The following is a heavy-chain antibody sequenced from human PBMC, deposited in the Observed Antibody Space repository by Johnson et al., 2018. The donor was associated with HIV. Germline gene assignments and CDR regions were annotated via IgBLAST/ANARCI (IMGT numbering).Heavy chain of an antibody. CDR1: GFIFSDHY. Sequence: QVQLVESGGGLVRPGGSLRLSCAASGFIFSDHYMSWIRQAPGKGLEWVSYISSRGNTRYYADSVKGRFTISRDNSKNTLYLQMHSLRAEDTAVYYCARALLIAARPVGAFDIWGQGTMVTVSS. CDR3: ARALLIAARPVGAFDI. V-gene: IGHV3-11*04. D-gene: IGHD6-6*01. J-gene: IGHJ3*02. CDR2: ISSRGNTR.